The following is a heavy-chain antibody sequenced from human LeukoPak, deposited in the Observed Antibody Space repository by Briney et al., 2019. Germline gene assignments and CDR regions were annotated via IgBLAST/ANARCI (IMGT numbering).Heavy chain of an antibody. V-gene: IGHV1-18*01. CDR2: ISAYNGNT. CDR3: ARDRQYYDFWSCPDY. D-gene: IGHD3-3*01. J-gene: IGHJ4*02. Sequence: ASVKVSCKASGYTFTSYDISWVRQAPGQGREWMGWISAYNGNTNYAQKLQGRVTMTTDTSTSTAYMELRSLRSDDTAVYYCARDRQYYDFWSCPDYWGQGTLVTVSS. CDR1: GYTFTSYD.